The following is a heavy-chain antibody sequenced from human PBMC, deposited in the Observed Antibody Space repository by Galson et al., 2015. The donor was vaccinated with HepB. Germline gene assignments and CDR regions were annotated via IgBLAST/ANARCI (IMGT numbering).Heavy chain of an antibody. J-gene: IGHJ6*02. CDR2: MNPNSGNT. D-gene: IGHD3-3*01. CDR3: ARRDFWSGYSKEGMDV. V-gene: IGHV1-8*01. Sequence: SVKVSCKASGYTFTSYDINWVRQATGQGLEWMGWMNPNSGNTGYAQKFQGRVTMTRNTSISTAYMELSSLRSEDTAVYYCARRDFWSGYSKEGMDVWGQGTTVTVSS. CDR1: GYTFTSYD.